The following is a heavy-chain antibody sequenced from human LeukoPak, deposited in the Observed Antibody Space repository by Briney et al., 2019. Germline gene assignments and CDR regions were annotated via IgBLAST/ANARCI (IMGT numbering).Heavy chain of an antibody. CDR3: ARGGDFWSGYYMVDY. CDR2: IYYSGST. V-gene: IGHV4-61*08. D-gene: IGHD3-3*01. CDR1: GGSISSGDYY. Sequence: PSETLSLTCTVSGGSISSGDYYWSWIRQPPGKGLEWIGYIYYSGSTNYNPSLKSRVTISVDTSKNQFSLKLSSVTAADTAVYYCARGGDFWSGYYMVDYWGQGTLVTVSS. J-gene: IGHJ4*02.